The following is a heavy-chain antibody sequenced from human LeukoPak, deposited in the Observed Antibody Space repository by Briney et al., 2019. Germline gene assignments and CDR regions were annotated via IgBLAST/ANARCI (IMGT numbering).Heavy chain of an antibody. J-gene: IGHJ3*02. CDR2: ITPSSGHT. D-gene: IGHD1-1*01. Sequence: ASVKVSCKASGYTLTDLYIHWERHAPRQGLEWKGWITPSSGHTIYAQKFQGSVTMTRDMSISTAYIELSRLRSDDTAVYDCAKVASTTRRHDAFDIWGKGTLVTVSS. V-gene: IGHV1-2*02. CDR1: GYTLTDLY. CDR3: AKVASTTRRHDAFDI.